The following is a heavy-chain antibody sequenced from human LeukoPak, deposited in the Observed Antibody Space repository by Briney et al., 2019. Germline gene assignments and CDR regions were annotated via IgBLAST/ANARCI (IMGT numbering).Heavy chain of an antibody. CDR2: IYSSGTA. Sequence: SETLSLTCTVSGDSISSYFWSWLRHPAGKGLEWIGRIYSSGTAYYNPSLKSRVTMSLATSKNQFSLKLSSITAADTAVYYCAREPGANGFDAWGQGTLVTVSA. J-gene: IGHJ5*02. CDR3: AREPGANGFDA. V-gene: IGHV4-4*07. CDR1: GDSISSYF. D-gene: IGHD4/OR15-4a*01.